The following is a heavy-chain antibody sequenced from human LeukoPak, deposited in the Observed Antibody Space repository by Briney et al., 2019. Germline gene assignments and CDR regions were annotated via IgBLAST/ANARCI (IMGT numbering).Heavy chain of an antibody. CDR1: GYSISSGYY. V-gene: IGHV4-38-2*02. D-gene: IGHD6-19*01. CDR2: IYHSGST. Sequence: SETLSLTCTVSGYSISSGYYWGWIRQPPGKGLEWIGSIYHSGSTYYNPSLKSRVTISVDTSKNQFSLKLSSVTAADTAVYYCARGPKQWLVFFPTNAFDIWGQGTMVTVSS. CDR3: ARGPKQWLVFFPTNAFDI. J-gene: IGHJ3*02.